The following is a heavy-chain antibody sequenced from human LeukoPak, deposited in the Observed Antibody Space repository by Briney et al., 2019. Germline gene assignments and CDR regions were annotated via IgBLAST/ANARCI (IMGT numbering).Heavy chain of an antibody. J-gene: IGHJ4*02. CDR3: ARGPDMVRGVRFDY. V-gene: IGHV4-30-4*08. CDR2: IYYSGST. Sequence: SETLSLTCTVSGGSISSGDYYWSWIRQPPGKGLEWIGYIYYSGSTYYNPSLKSRVTISVDTSKNQFSLKLSSVTAADTAVYYCARGPDMVRGVRFDYWGQGTLVTVSS. D-gene: IGHD3-10*01. CDR1: GGSISSGDYY.